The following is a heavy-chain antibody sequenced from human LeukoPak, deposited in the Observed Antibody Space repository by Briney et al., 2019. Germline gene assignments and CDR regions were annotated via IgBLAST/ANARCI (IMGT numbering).Heavy chain of an antibody. CDR2: INPNSGGT. V-gene: IGHV1-2*02. CDR1: GNTFTGYY. D-gene: IGHD2-15*01. CDR3: ARVSRYCSGGSCYFNWFDP. Sequence: GASVKVSCKASGNTFTGYYMHWVRQAPGQGLEWMGWINPNSGGTNYAQKFQGRVTMTRDTSISTAYMELSRLRSDDTAVYYCARVSRYCSGGSCYFNWFDPWGQGTLVTVSS. J-gene: IGHJ5*02.